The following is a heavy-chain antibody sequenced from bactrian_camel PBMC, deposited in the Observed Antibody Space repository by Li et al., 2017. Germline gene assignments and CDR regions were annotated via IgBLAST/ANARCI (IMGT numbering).Heavy chain of an antibody. J-gene: IGHJ4*01. CDR1: KYSTHC. V-gene: IGHV3S53*01. D-gene: IGHD5*01. Sequence: HVQLVESGGGSVQAGGSLRLSCGASKYSTHCMAWFRQAPGKEREGVAAIDIDGTTTYADSVKGRFTISQDNSKNTLFLQMNVLRPEDTAMYYCAVDGWGARCSVRAGWYRLGQGTQVTVS. CDR2: IDIDGTT.